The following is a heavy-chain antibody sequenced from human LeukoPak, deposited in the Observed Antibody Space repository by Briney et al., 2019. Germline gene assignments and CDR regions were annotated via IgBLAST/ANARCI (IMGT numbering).Heavy chain of an antibody. J-gene: IGHJ4*02. CDR1: GYRFTSYW. V-gene: IGHV5-10-1*01. Sequence: GGSLRISCKGSGYRFTSYWINWVRQMPGKGLEWVGRIDPSDAYTNYRPSFQGHVTISADKSISTAYLQWSSLKASDTAMYYCARQASTYLDYWGQGTLVTVSS. CDR2: IDPSDAYT. CDR3: ARQASTYLDY.